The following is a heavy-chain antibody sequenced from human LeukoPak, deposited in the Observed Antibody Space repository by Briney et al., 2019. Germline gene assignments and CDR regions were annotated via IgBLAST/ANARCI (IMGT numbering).Heavy chain of an antibody. CDR2: ISVNGGTT. J-gene: IGHJ3*02. Sequence: PGGSLRLSCAASGFTFSSYAMTWVRQAPGKGLEWVSSISVNGGTTYYADSVKGRFTISRDSSKNTLYLQMNSLRAEDTAVYYCANAPLYYDSSGSDDAFDIWGQGIMVTVSS. V-gene: IGHV3-23*01. D-gene: IGHD3-22*01. CDR3: ANAPLYYDSSGSDDAFDI. CDR1: GFTFSSYA.